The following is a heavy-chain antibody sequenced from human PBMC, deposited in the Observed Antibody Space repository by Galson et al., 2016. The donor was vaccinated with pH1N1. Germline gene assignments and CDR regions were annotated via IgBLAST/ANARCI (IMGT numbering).Heavy chain of an antibody. D-gene: IGHD3-10*01. CDR2: LYRGGST. V-gene: IGHV3-53*01. CDR3: TGTLLSFREPNNADF. CDR1: GFSVSNNH. J-gene: IGHJ4*02. Sequence: SLRLSCAPSGFSVSNNHMSWVRQAPGKGLEWVSVLYRGGSTYYADSLEGRFTISRDDSKNMLYLQMNSLRVDDTPIYYCTGTLLSFREPNNADFWGQGTQVTVSS.